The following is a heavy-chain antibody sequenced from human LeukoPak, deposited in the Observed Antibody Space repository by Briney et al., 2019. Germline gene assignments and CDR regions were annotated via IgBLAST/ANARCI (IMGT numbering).Heavy chain of an antibody. V-gene: IGHV4-59*01. J-gene: IGHJ6*03. CDR3: ARVPRSYYYYYYMDV. Sequence: SETLSLTCAIYDASFSSYYWSWIRQPPGKGLEWIGYIYYSGSTNYNPSLKSRVTISVDTSKNQFSLKLSSVTAADTAVYYCARVPRSYYYYYYMDVWGKGTTVTVSS. CDR1: DASFSSYY. CDR2: IYYSGST.